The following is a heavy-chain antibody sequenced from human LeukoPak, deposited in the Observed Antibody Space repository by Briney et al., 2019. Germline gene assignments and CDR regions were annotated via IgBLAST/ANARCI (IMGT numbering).Heavy chain of an antibody. CDR1: GYSISSVYY. CDR3: ARGNYGVYFDY. CDR2: IYHSGST. J-gene: IGHJ4*02. D-gene: IGHD1-7*01. Sequence: PSETLSLTCTVSGYSISSVYYWGWIRQPPGKGLEWIGSIYHSGSTYYNPSLKSRVTISVDTSKNQFSLKLRSVTAADTAVYYCARGNYGVYFDYWGQGTLVTVSS. V-gene: IGHV4-38-2*02.